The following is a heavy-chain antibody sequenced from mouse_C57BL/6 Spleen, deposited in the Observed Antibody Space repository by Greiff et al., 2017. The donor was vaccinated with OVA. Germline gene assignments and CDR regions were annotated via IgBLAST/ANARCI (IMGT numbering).Heavy chain of an antibody. CDR3: ARVLDYYAMDY. J-gene: IGHJ4*01. V-gene: IGHV1-85*01. CDR1: GYTFTSYD. CDR2: IYPRDGST. Sequence: VQLQESGPELVKPGASVKLSCKASGYTFTSYDINWVKQRPGQGLEWIGWIYPRDGSTKYNEKFKGKATLTVDTSSSTAYLELHSLTSEDSAVYFCARVLDYYAMDYWGQGTSVTVSS.